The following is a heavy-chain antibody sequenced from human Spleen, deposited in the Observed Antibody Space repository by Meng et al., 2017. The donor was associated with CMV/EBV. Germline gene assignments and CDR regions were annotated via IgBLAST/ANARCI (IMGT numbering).Heavy chain of an antibody. CDR2: VTGSGGST. Sequence: GESLKISCAASRFTFSNYAMSWVRQAPGEGLEWVSAVTGSGGSTYYADSVKGRFTISRDNSKNTLYLQMNSLSAEDTAVYYCARGGFREPLTMIVVEHRLDYWGQGTLVTVSS. CDR1: RFTFSNYA. CDR3: ARGGFREPLTMIVVEHRLDY. V-gene: IGHV3-23*01. J-gene: IGHJ4*02. D-gene: IGHD3-22*01.